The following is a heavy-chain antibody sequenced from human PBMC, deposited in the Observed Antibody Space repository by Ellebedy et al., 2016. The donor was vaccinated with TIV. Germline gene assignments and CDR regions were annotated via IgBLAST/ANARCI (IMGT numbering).Heavy chain of an antibody. V-gene: IGHV3-66*01. Sequence: GESLKISCAASGFTVSDNSMGWVRQAPEKGLDWVLIMYSDGSTSYADSVKGRFTVTRDDSNNALYLQMNSLRAEDTAVYYCIRERDGVRGEAWGQGTLVTVSS. J-gene: IGHJ5*02. CDR1: GFTVSDNS. CDR3: IRERDGVRGEA. CDR2: MYSDGST. D-gene: IGHD3-10*01.